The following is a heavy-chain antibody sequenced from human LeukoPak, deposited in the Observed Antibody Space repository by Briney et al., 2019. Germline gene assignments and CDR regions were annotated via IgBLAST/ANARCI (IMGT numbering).Heavy chain of an antibody. CDR3: VRGDFSDSSGPGY. CDR1: GFTFSDLY. Sequence: GGSLRLSCAASGFTFSDLYMSWIHQAPGKGLEWISHISSGGSARYYADSVKGRFTISRDNTRSSLYLQMNSLRAEDTAVYYCVRGDFSDSSGPGYWGQGTLVTVSS. J-gene: IGHJ4*02. D-gene: IGHD3-22*01. V-gene: IGHV3-11*01. CDR2: ISSGGSAR.